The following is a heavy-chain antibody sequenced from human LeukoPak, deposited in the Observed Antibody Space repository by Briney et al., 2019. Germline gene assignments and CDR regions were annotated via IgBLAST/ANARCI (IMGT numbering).Heavy chain of an antibody. Sequence: SETLSLTCTVSGGSISSSSYYWGWIRQPPGKGLEWIGNIYYSGSTYYNPSLKSRVTISVDTSKNKFSLKLSSVTAADTAVYYCARDFRASTSPYDAFDIWGQGTMVTVSS. V-gene: IGHV4-39*02. J-gene: IGHJ3*02. CDR3: ARDFRASTSPYDAFDI. D-gene: IGHD2/OR15-2a*01. CDR2: IYYSGST. CDR1: GGSISSSSYY.